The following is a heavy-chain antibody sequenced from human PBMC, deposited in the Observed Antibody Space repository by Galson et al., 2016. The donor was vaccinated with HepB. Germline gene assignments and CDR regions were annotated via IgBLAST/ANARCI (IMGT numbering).Heavy chain of an antibody. D-gene: IGHD6-19*01. CDR3: AKGDKVTGWDN. CDR1: GFTFSNYA. V-gene: IGHV3-23*01. Sequence: SLRLSCAASGFTFSNYAMYWVRQAPGKGLEWVSAVSGSGTNTYHANSVKGRFTVSRDNPKNTLYLQMNSLRAEDTAVYYCAKGDKVTGWDNWGQGTLVAVSS. J-gene: IGHJ4*02. CDR2: VSGSGTNT.